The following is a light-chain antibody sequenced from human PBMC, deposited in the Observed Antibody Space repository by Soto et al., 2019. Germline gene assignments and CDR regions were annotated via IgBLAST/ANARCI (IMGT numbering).Light chain of an antibody. CDR3: QQRSSWPFT. V-gene: IGKV3-11*01. J-gene: IGKJ3*01. Sequence: IVLTQSPATLSVSQGERATLSCRASQSVGSDLAWYQQKPGQAPRLLIYGASSRATGIPDRFSGSGSGTDFTLTISSLEPEDFAVYYCQQRSSWPFTFGPGTKVDIK. CDR1: QSVGSD. CDR2: GAS.